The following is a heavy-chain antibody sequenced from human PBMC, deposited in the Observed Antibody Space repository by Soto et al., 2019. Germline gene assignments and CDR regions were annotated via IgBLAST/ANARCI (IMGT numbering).Heavy chain of an antibody. CDR1: GYTFTSYG. J-gene: IGHJ4*02. D-gene: IGHD2-15*01. Sequence: QVQLGQSGAGVKKPGASVKVSCKASGYTFTSYGISWARQAPGQGLEWMGWINAYNGNTNYAQKVKGRVTMTTDTSTSTAYMKLRSLRSDDTAVYYCARDLSGNPGYWGQGTLVTVSS. V-gene: IGHV1-18*01. CDR2: INAYNGNT. CDR3: ARDLSGNPGY.